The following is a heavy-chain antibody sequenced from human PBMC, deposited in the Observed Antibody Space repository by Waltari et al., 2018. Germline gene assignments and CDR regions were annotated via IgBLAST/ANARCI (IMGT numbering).Heavy chain of an antibody. Sequence: EVQLVASGGTLVQPGGSLRLSCIASGFTFRSYDMHWVRQMSGKGLECVAVVGTGGVTHYAESVRGRFTISRDNVKNSLYLQMNSLRVEDTAEYYCVRGAYRGNDFWGQGTRVTVSS. CDR2: VGTGGVT. D-gene: IGHD1-1*01. CDR1: GFTFRSYD. V-gene: IGHV3-13*04. CDR3: VRGAYRGNDF. J-gene: IGHJ4*02.